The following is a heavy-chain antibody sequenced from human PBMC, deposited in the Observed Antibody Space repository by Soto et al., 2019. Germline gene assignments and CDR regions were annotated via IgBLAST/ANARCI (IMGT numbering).Heavy chain of an antibody. J-gene: IGHJ4*02. Sequence: ASVKVSCKASGYTFTSYYMHWVRQAPGQGLEWMGIINPSRGSTSYAQKFQGRVTMTADKSTSTAYMELSSLRSEDTAVYYCARDKITGTTTSADYWGQGTLVTVSS. D-gene: IGHD1-7*01. V-gene: IGHV1-46*01. CDR1: GYTFTSYY. CDR2: INPSRGST. CDR3: ARDKITGTTTSADY.